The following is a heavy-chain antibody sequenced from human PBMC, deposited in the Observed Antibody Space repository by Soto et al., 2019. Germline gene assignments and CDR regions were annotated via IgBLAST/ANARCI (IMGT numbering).Heavy chain of an antibody. CDR3: ASDPCVAHYYYGMDV. Sequence: QVQLVESGGGVVQPGRSLRLSCAASGFTFSSYGMHWVRQAPGKGLEWVAVISYDGSNKYYADSEKGRFTTSRDNSKNTLYLQMNSLRAADTAVYYCASDPCVAHYYYGMDVWGQATTVTVSS. V-gene: IGHV3-30*03. CDR1: GFTFSSYG. D-gene: IGHD5-12*01. J-gene: IGHJ6*02. CDR2: ISYDGSNK.